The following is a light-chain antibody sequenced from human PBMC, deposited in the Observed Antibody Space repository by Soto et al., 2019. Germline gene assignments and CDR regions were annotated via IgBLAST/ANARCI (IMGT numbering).Light chain of an antibody. V-gene: IGKV1-5*01. CDR3: QQYNSYDMWT. CDR2: GAS. J-gene: IGKJ1*01. CDR1: HSISKW. Sequence: DIQMTQSPSTLSASVGDRVIITCRASHSISKWLAWYQQKPGKAPKLLIYGASSLESGVPSSFSGSGSGTEFTLTISSLQPDYFATYYCQQYNSYDMWTFGQGTKVDIK.